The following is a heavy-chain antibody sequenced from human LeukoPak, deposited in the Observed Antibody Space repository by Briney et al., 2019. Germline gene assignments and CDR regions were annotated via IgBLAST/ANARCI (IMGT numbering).Heavy chain of an antibody. Sequence: ASVKVSCKASGYTFTSYGISWVRQAPGQGLEWMGWISAYNGNTNYAQKLQGRVTMTTDTSTSTAYMELRSLRSDDTAVYYCARDAPYSSGWYGLNAFDIWGQGTMVTVSS. CDR2: ISAYNGNT. J-gene: IGHJ3*02. CDR1: GYTFTSYG. D-gene: IGHD6-19*01. V-gene: IGHV1-18*01. CDR3: ARDAPYSSGWYGLNAFDI.